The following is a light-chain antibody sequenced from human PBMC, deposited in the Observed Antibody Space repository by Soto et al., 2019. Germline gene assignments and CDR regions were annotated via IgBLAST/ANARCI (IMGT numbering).Light chain of an antibody. CDR2: DAS. CDR1: PDIKNY. J-gene: IGKJ4*01. V-gene: IGKV1-33*01. Sequence: DIQMTQSPSSLSASVGDRVTITCQASPDIKNYLNWYQQKSGKAPKLLIYDASDLETGVPSRFSGSGSGTDFTFTINSLQPEDIATYYCQQYDNLPLTVGGGTKVEIK. CDR3: QQYDNLPLT.